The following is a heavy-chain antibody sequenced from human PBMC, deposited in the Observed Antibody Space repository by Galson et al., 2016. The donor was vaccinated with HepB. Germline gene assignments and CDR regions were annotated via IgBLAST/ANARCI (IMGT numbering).Heavy chain of an antibody. CDR2: ISYDGSKT. V-gene: IGHV3-30*18. D-gene: IGHD1-1*01. Sequence: SLRLSCAASGFTFSYHGMHWVRQAPGKGLEWVAVISYDGSKTYYVDFVKGRITIPRDISKKTLHLHMNRQSPEDTAIDHCVKVGHYLAASDSLCLGRFWNGRFTNSRDNSKKPLYLQMNSLRPEDTAIYYCVKVVHYWGDFDYWGQGTLVTVSS. CDR3: VKVGHYLAASDSLCLGRFWNGRFTNSRDNSKKPLYLQMNSLRPEDTAIYYCVKVVHYWGDFDY. J-gene: IGHJ4*02. CDR1: GFTFSYHG.